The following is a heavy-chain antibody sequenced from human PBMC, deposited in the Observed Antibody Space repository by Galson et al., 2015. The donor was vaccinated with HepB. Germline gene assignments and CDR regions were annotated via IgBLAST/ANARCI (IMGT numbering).Heavy chain of an antibody. V-gene: IGHV3-21*01. CDR1: GFTFSSYS. CDR2: FSSSSSYI. J-gene: IGHJ6*03. Sequence: SLRLSCAASGFTFSSYSMNWVRQAPGKGLEWVSSFSSSSSYIYYADSVKGRFTISRDNAKNSLYLQMNSLRAEDTAVYYCARVGMDSSSWYGDYYYYYMDVWGKGTTVTVSS. CDR3: ARVGMDSSSWYGDYYYYYMDV. D-gene: IGHD6-13*01.